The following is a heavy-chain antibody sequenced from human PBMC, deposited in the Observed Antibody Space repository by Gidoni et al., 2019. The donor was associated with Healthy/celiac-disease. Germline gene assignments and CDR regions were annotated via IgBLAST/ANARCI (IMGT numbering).Heavy chain of an antibody. D-gene: IGHD6-13*01. V-gene: IGHV1-18*01. J-gene: IGHJ6*04. CDR1: GYTFTSYG. CDR3: ARDSIAAAVPEYYYYGMDV. CDR2: ISAYNGNT. Sequence: QVQLVQSGAEVKKPGASVKVSCKASGYTFTSYGISWVRQAPGQGLEWMGWISAYNGNTNYAQKLQGRVTMTTDTATSTAYMELRSLRSDDTAVYYCARDSIAAAVPEYYYYGMDVWGKGTTVTVSS.